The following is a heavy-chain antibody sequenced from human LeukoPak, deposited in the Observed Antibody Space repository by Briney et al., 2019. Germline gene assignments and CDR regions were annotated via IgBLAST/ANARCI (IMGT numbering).Heavy chain of an antibody. CDR3: AKSGVSDSSGYMFLE. Sequence: SETLSLTCSVSGGSISGYYWSWIRQAPGKGLEWIGYFYSSGNSNSNPSLKSRVTISGDSSRSQLSLRLNSVTAADTAVYYCAKSGVSDSSGYMFLEWGQGTLVTVSS. CDR1: GGSISGYY. V-gene: IGHV4-59*01. J-gene: IGHJ4*02. D-gene: IGHD3-22*01. CDR2: FYSSGNS.